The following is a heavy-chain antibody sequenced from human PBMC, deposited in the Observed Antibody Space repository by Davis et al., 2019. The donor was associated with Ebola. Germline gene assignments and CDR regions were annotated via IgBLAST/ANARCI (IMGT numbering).Heavy chain of an antibody. J-gene: IGHJ6*04. CDR3: ARDPFYSSSSFYYYYGMDV. CDR1: GFTFSSYA. D-gene: IGHD6-6*01. Sequence: PGGSLRLSCAASGFTFSSYAMHWVRQAPGKGLEWVAVISYDGRNKYYADSVKGRFTISRDNSKNTLYLQMNSLRAEDTAVYYCARDPFYSSSSFYYYYGMDVWGKGTTVTVSS. V-gene: IGHV3-30-3*01. CDR2: ISYDGRNK.